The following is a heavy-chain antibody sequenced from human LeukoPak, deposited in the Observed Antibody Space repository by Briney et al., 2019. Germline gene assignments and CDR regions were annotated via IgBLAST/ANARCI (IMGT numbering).Heavy chain of an antibody. CDR3: AKDLSQWLEKPDAFDI. J-gene: IGHJ3*02. D-gene: IGHD6-19*01. Sequence: GGSLRLSCAASGFTFSSYAMSWVRQAPGKGLEWVSAISGSGGSTYYADSVKGRFTISRDNSKNTLYLQMNSLRAEDTAVYYCAKDLSQWLEKPDAFDIWGQGTMVTVSS. CDR1: GFTFSSYA. CDR2: ISGSGGST. V-gene: IGHV3-23*01.